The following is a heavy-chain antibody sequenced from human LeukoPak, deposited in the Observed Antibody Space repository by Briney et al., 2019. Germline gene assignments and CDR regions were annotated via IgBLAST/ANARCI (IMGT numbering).Heavy chain of an antibody. CDR1: GYTSTGYY. CDR3: ARADGVGFCSGGSCYGNPEDY. D-gene: IGHD2-15*01. CDR2: INPNSGGT. V-gene: IGHV1-2*02. Sequence: GASVKVSCKASGYTSTGYYMHWVRQAPGQGLEWMGWINPNSGGTNSDGTNYAQKFQGRVTTTRDTSISTVYMELSRLRSDDTAVYYCARADGVGFCSGGSCYGNPEDYWGQGALVTVSS. J-gene: IGHJ4*02.